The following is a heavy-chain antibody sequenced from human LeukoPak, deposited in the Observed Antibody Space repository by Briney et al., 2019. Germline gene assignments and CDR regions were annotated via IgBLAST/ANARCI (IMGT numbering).Heavy chain of an antibody. V-gene: IGHV4-34*01. CDR1: GGSFSGYY. Sequence: SETLSLTCAVYGGSFSGYYWSWIRQPPGKGLEWIGEINHSGSTNYNPSLKSRVTISVDTSKNQFSLKLSSVTAADTAVYYCARVVEYSGYDYYFDYWGQGTLVTVSS. CDR2: INHSGST. CDR3: ARVVEYSGYDYYFDY. D-gene: IGHD5-12*01. J-gene: IGHJ4*02.